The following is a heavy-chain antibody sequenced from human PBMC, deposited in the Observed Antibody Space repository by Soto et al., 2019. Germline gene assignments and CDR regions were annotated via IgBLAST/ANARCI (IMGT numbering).Heavy chain of an antibody. J-gene: IGHJ4*02. CDR2: IYPGDSDT. V-gene: IGHV5-51*01. D-gene: IGHD5-12*01. CDR3: ARGGSGYTWFNEF. Sequence: SLKISCTGVGYSFTSYWIGWVRQMPGKGLEWMGIIYPGDSDTRYSPSFQGRVTITADESTNTAYMELSSLRSEDTAIYYCARGGSGYTWFNEFWGQGTLVTVSS. CDR1: GYSFTSYW.